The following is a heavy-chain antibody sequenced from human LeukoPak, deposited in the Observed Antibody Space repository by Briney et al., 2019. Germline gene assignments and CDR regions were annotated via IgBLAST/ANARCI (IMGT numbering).Heavy chain of an antibody. CDR1: GFTFSSYW. CDR3: ARAGISGWAYHFDY. J-gene: IGHJ4*02. Sequence: GGSLRLSCAASGFTFSSYWMSWVRQAPGKGLEWVANIKQDGSEKYYVDSVKGRFTISRDNAKNSLYLQMNSLRAEDTAVYYCARAGISGWAYHFDYWGQGTLVTVSS. CDR2: IKQDGSEK. D-gene: IGHD3-3*02. V-gene: IGHV3-7*01.